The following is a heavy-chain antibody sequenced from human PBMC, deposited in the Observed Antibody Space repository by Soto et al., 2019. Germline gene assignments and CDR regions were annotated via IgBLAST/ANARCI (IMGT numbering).Heavy chain of an antibody. CDR2: ISYDGSNK. Sequence: GGSLRLSCAASGFTFSSYSMHWVRQAPGKGLKWVAVISYDGSNKYYADSVKGRFTISRDNSKNTLYLQMNSLSAEDTAVYYCARDDTRWGSSYIDYWGQGTLVTVSS. CDR1: GFTFSSYS. CDR3: ARDDTRWGSSYIDY. J-gene: IGHJ4*02. V-gene: IGHV3-30-3*01. D-gene: IGHD1-26*01.